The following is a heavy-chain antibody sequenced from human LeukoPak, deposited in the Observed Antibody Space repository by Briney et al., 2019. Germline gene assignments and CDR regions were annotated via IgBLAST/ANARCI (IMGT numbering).Heavy chain of an antibody. Sequence: SETLSLTCSVSGGSIISSNYYWGWIRQPPGKTLEWIGSIYSSGSTYYNPSLKSRVIILFDTAKNHFSLNLSSVTAADTAVYYCARSDGYGLIGIWGQGTMVTVSS. J-gene: IGHJ3*02. CDR3: ARSDGYGLIGI. V-gene: IGHV4-39*07. CDR2: IYSSGST. D-gene: IGHD3-10*01. CDR1: GGSIISSNYY.